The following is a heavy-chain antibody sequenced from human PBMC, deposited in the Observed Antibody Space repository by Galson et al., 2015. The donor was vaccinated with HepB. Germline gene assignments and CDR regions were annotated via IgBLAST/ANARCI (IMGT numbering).Heavy chain of an antibody. Sequence: SLRLSCAASGFTFSSYAMSWVRQAPGKGLEWVSAISGSGGSTYYADSVKGRFTISRDNSKNTLYLQMSSLRAEDTAVYYCAKEVPYYYGSGSYYTNWGQGTLVTVSS. D-gene: IGHD3-10*01. CDR3: AKEVPYYYGSGSYYTN. V-gene: IGHV3-23*01. CDR1: GFTFSSYA. J-gene: IGHJ4*02. CDR2: ISGSGGST.